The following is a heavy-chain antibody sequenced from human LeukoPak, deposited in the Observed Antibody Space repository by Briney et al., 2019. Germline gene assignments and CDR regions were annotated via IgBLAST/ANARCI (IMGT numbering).Heavy chain of an antibody. CDR2: IDPSDSYT. CDR1: GYSFTSYW. D-gene: IGHD5-18*01. J-gene: IGHJ4*02. Sequence: GESLKISCKGSGYSFTSYWITWVSQMHGKGLEWMGRIDPSDSYTNYSPSFQGHVTISADKSISTAYLQWSSLKASDTAMYYCARFPRTAMVTAYFDYWGQGTLVTVSS. CDR3: ARFPRTAMVTAYFDY. V-gene: IGHV5-10-1*01.